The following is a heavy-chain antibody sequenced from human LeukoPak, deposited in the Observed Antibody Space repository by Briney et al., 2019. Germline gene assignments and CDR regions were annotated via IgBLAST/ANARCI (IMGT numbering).Heavy chain of an antibody. Sequence: SETLSLTCAVYGGSFSGYYWSWIRQPPGKGLEWIGEINHSGSTNYNPSLKSRVTISVDTSKNQFSLKLSSVTAADTAVYYCARRWYYYGSGSYYNVIPPYYMDVWGKGTTVTISS. J-gene: IGHJ6*03. CDR3: ARRWYYYGSGSYYNVIPPYYMDV. D-gene: IGHD3-10*01. CDR1: GGSFSGYY. CDR2: INHSGST. V-gene: IGHV4-34*01.